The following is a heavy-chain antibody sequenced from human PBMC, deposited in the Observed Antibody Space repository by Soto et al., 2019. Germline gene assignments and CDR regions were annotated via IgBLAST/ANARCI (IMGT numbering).Heavy chain of an antibody. CDR1: GYSFAGYW. Sequence: GESLKISCTGSGYSFAGYWITWVRQKPGKGLEWMWRIDPSDSQTYYSPSFRGHVTISATKSITTVFLQWSSLRASDTAMYYCARQIYDSDTGPNFQYYFDSWGQGTPVTVSS. J-gene: IGHJ4*02. CDR3: ARQIYDSDTGPNFQYYFDS. D-gene: IGHD3-22*01. CDR2: IDPSDSQT. V-gene: IGHV5-10-1*01.